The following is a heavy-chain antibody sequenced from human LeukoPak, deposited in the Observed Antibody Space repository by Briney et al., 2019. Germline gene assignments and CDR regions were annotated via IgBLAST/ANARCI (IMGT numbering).Heavy chain of an antibody. D-gene: IGHD3-10*01. CDR2: ISTNGGST. CDR3: ARGFRYYGSGIDY. V-gene: IGHV3-64*01. Sequence: GGSLRLSCAASGFTFSEYSMHWVRQAPGKGLEYVTAISTNGGSTYYANSVKGRFTISRDDPKNTLDLQMGSLRPEDMAVYYCARGFRYYGSGIDYWGQGTLVTVSS. J-gene: IGHJ4*02. CDR1: GFTFSEYS.